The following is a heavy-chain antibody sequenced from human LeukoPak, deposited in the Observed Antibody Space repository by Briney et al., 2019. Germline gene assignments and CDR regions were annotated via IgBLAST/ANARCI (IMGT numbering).Heavy chain of an antibody. CDR3: AKTDISSSWYLRTPLFDY. J-gene: IGHJ4*02. D-gene: IGHD6-13*01. CDR2: ISYDGSNK. V-gene: IGHV3-30*18. CDR1: GFTFSSYG. Sequence: GGSLRLSCAASGFTFSSYGMHWVRQAPGKGLEWVAVISYDGSNKYYADSVKGRFTISRDNSKNTLYLHMNSLRAEDTALYYCAKTDISSSWYLRTPLFDYWGQGTLVTVSS.